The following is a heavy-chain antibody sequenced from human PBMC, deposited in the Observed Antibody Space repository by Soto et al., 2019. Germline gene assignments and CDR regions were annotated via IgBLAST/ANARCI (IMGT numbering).Heavy chain of an antibody. J-gene: IGHJ4*02. V-gene: IGHV3-30*18. CDR1: GFSFSAFG. CDR3: AKGNIVKLPLWDK. D-gene: IGHD1-1*01. Sequence: WGSLRLSCVASGFSFSAFGMHWVRQSPGKGLEWVAVISADGNNRFYEDSVRGRFTISRDNSRNTLYLEINTLRPDDTAVYFCAKGNIVKLPLWDKWGQGAQVAVSS. CDR2: ISADGNNR.